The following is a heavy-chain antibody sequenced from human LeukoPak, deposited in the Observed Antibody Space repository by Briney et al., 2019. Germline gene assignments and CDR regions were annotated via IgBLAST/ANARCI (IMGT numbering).Heavy chain of an antibody. D-gene: IGHD2-2*01. CDR3: ARYSPSLSY. Sequence: GGSLRLSCAASGFSFRSYSMTWVRQAPRKGLEWVSYISSSSSSIYYADSVKGRFTISRDNAENSLYLQINSLRAEDTAVYYCARYSPSLSYWGQGTLVTVSS. CDR1: GFSFRSYS. CDR2: ISSSSSSI. J-gene: IGHJ4*02. V-gene: IGHV3-48*01.